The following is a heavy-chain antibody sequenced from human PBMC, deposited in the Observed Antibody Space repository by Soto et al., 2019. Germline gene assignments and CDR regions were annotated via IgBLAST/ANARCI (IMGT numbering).Heavy chain of an antibody. J-gene: IGHJ4*02. CDR1: GDSISSAGYY. Sequence: QVQLQESGPGLVKPSQTLSLTCTVSGDSISSAGYYWSWIRQHPGEGLEWIGYIYYSGSTYYNPSRKSRLTISVDTSKNQFSLKLTSVTAADTAVYYCARDNRVYTCSWGCFDYWGQGTLVSVSS. D-gene: IGHD6-13*01. CDR2: IYYSGST. V-gene: IGHV4-31*03. CDR3: ARDNRVYTCSWGCFDY.